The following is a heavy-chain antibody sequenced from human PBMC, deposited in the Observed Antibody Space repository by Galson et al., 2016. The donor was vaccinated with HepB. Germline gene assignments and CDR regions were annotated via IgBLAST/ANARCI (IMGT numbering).Heavy chain of an antibody. Sequence: ETLSLTCSVSGGSVNSDYWSWVRRPPGMGLEWFGYGHYSGSTNYSPSLKSRVSILLDTSKNQYSLRLTSVTAADTAVYYCARVRHIAAAGSFNYHSLDVWGHGTTVTVS. J-gene: IGHJ6*02. CDR1: GGSVNSDY. D-gene: IGHD6-13*01. CDR2: GHYSGST. CDR3: ARVRHIAAAGSFNYHSLDV. V-gene: IGHV4-59*02.